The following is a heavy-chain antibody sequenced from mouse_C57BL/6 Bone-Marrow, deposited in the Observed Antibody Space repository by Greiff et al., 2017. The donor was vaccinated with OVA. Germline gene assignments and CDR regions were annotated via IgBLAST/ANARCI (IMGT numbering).Heavy chain of an antibody. CDR2: ISSGSSTI. D-gene: IGHD2-1*01. J-gene: IGHJ4*01. CDR1: GFTFSDYG. CDR3: ARKIYSYAMYY. V-gene: IGHV5-17*01. Sequence: EVKLVESGGGLVKPGGSLKLSCAASGFTFSDYGMHWVRQAPEKGLEWVAYISSGSSTIYYADTGKGRFTISRDNAKNTLFLQMTSLRSEDTAMYYCARKIYSYAMYYWGQGTSVTVSS.